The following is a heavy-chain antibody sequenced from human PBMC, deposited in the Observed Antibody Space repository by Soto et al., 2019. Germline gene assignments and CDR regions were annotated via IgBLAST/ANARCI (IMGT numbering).Heavy chain of an antibody. CDR1: GFTFSSSG. CDR2: ISYDGSNK. Sequence: GGSVRLSCAASGFTFSSSGMHWVRQAPGTGLEWVAVISYDGSNKYYADSVKGRFTISRDNSKNTLYLQMNSLRVEDTAVYYCAKQKSRYSYYMDVWGKGTTVTVSS. J-gene: IGHJ6*03. V-gene: IGHV3-30*18. CDR3: AKQKSRYSYYMDV.